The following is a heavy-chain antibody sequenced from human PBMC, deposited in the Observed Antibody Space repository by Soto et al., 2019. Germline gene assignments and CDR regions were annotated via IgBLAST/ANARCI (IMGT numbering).Heavy chain of an antibody. Sequence: GGSLRLSCAASGFTFSSDAMSWVRQAPGEGLEWVSALSGSGGSTYYADSVKGRFTISRDNSKNTLYLQMNSLRAEDTAVYYCAKDLRHGYYYCGMDGWGQGTTVTVPS. J-gene: IGHJ6*02. CDR2: LSGSGGST. CDR3: AKDLRHGYYYCGMDG. CDR1: GFTFSSDA. V-gene: IGHV3-23*01.